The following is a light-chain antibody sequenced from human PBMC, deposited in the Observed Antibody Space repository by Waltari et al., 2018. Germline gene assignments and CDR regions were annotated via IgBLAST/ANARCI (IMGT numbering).Light chain of an antibody. CDR2: KEK. V-gene: IGLV3-25*03. CDR3: QSVDSGRPWHVL. Sequence: SSDLTQPPSVSVSPGQTARITCSGETLAKRYTYWYQRKPGQAPTLIICKEKERPPGTPERFSGSRAGTTVTLTITGVQAEDEAEFFCQSVDSGRPWHVLFGGGTKLTVL. CDR1: TLAKRY. J-gene: IGLJ2*01.